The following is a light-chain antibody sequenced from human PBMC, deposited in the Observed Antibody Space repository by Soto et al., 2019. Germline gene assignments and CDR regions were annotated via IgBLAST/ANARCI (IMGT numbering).Light chain of an antibody. J-gene: IGKJ2*01. CDR2: AAS. CDR3: KQSYSTPRVT. Sequence: DIQMTQSPSSLSASVGDRVTITCRASQSISSYLNWYQQKPGKAPKLLIYAASSLQSGVPSRLSGSGSGTDFTLTISSLQPEDFATYYCKQSYSTPRVTFGQGTKLEIK. CDR1: QSISSY. V-gene: IGKV1-39*01.